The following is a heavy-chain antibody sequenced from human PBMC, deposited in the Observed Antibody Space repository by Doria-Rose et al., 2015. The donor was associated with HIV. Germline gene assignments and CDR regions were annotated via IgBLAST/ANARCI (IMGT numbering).Heavy chain of an antibody. CDR2: INHSGTT. Sequence: QVQLQESDAGVLKPSETRSLTCAVYGESFSGYYWSWIRQPPGKGLEWIAEINHSGTTNYNPSLKSRVTISVDTSKNQFSLNLTSVTAADTAVYYCARQRGLDAFDVWGQGTIITVSS. CDR3: ARQRGLDAFDV. CDR1: GESFSGYY. V-gene: IGHV4-34*01. J-gene: IGHJ3*01.